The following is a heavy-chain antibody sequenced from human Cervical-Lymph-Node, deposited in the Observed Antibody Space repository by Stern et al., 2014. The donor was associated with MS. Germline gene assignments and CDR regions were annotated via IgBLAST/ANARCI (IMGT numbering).Heavy chain of an antibody. CDR1: GFTFSSYA. CDR3: AAISSVYPPHDY. Sequence: VQLVESGGGVVQPGRSLRLSCAASGFTFSSYAMHWVRQAPGKGLEWVAVISYDGSNKYYADSVKGRFTISRDNSKNTLYLQMNSLRAEDTAVYYCAAISSVYPPHDYWGQGTLVTVSS. J-gene: IGHJ4*02. CDR2: ISYDGSNK. D-gene: IGHD3-22*01. V-gene: IGHV3-30*01.